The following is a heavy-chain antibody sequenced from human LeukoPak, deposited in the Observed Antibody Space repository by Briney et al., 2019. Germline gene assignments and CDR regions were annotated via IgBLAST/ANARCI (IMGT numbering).Heavy chain of an antibody. CDR3: ARLPRITIFGVVSYYYYGMDV. J-gene: IGHJ6*02. CDR2: IYYSGST. Sequence: SETLSLTCTVSGGSISSSSYYWGWIRQPPGKGLEWIGSIYYSGSTYYNPSLKSRVTISVDTSKNQFSLKLSSVTAAGTAVYYCARLPRITIFGVVSYYYYGMDVWGQGTTVTVSS. D-gene: IGHD3-3*01. V-gene: IGHV4-39*01. CDR1: GGSISSSSYY.